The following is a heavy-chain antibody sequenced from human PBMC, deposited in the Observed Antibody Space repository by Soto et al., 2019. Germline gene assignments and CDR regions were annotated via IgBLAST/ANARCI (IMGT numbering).Heavy chain of an antibody. D-gene: IGHD3-16*01. CDR3: ARGIKNYYGTDV. J-gene: IGHJ6*01. CDR1: GFTFTEYW. Sequence: GGSLRLSCAASGFTFTEYWMHWVRQVPGKGLVWVSRINADGTRTNYADSVKGRFTISRDNAKNTVYLQMNSLRAEDTAVFYCARGIKNYYGTDVWGQGTTVTVSS. CDR2: INADGTRT. V-gene: IGHV3-74*01.